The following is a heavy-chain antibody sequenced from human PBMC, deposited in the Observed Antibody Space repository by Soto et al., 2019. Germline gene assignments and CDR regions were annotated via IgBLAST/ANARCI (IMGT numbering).Heavy chain of an antibody. CDR3: ARARPPILTGRRWFDP. Sequence: SETLSLTCAVYGGSFSGYYWSWIRQPPGKGLEWIGEINHSGSTNYNPSLKSRVTISVDTSKNQFSLKLSSVTAADTAVYYCARARPPILTGRRWFDPWGQGTLVTVSS. CDR2: INHSGST. D-gene: IGHD3-9*01. J-gene: IGHJ5*02. CDR1: GGSFSGYY. V-gene: IGHV4-34*01.